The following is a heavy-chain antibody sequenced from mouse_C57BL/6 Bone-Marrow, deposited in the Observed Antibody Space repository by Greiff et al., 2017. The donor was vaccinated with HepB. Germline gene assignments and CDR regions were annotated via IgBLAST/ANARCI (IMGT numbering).Heavy chain of an antibody. V-gene: IGHV5-4*01. D-gene: IGHD1-1*01. Sequence: EVNVVESGGGLVKPGGSLKLSCAATGFTFSSYAMSWVRQTPEKRLEWVATISDGGSYTYYPDNVKGRFTISRDNAKNNLYLQMSHLKSEDTAMYYCAREITTVVAGAMDYWGQGTSVTVSS. CDR1: GFTFSSYA. J-gene: IGHJ4*01. CDR2: ISDGGSYT. CDR3: AREITTVVAGAMDY.